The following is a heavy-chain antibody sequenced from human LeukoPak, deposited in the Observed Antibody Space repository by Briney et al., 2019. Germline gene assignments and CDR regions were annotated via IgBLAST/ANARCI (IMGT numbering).Heavy chain of an antibody. Sequence: PWETLSLTCTVSGGSISSSSYYWGWIRQPPGKGLEWIGSIYYSGSTYYNPSLKSRVTISVDTSKNQFSLKLSSVTAADTAVYYCARHDYSNYATWFDPWGQGTLVTVSS. CDR3: ARHDYSNYATWFDP. D-gene: IGHD4-11*01. V-gene: IGHV4-39*01. J-gene: IGHJ5*02. CDR2: IYYSGST. CDR1: GGSISSSSYY.